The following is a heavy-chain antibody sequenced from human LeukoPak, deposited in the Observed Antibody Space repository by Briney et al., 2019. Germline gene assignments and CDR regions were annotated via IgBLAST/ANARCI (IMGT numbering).Heavy chain of an antibody. J-gene: IGHJ4*02. CDR3: ARQTGSGLFTLP. CDR1: GVSISTSNSY. V-gene: IGHV4-39*01. Sequence: SETLSLTCTVSGVSISTSNSYWGWIRQPPGKGLEWIGSMYYTGYTYYNASLKSRVAISIDTSKNQISLRLTSVTATDTAMYYCARQTGSGLFTLPGGQGTLVTVSS. D-gene: IGHD3/OR15-3a*01. CDR2: MYYTGYT.